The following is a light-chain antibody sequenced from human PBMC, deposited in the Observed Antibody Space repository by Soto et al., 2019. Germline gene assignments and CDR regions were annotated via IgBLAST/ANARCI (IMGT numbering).Light chain of an antibody. CDR2: EVS. CDR1: SSDVGGYNY. Sequence: QSALTQPPSASGSPGQSVTISCTGTSSDVGGYNYVSWYQQHPGKAPKLMIYEVSKRPSGVPDRFSGSKSGNTASLTVSGVQAEDEADYYCSSYAVSNILFGGGTKLTVL. V-gene: IGLV2-8*01. J-gene: IGLJ2*01. CDR3: SSYAVSNIL.